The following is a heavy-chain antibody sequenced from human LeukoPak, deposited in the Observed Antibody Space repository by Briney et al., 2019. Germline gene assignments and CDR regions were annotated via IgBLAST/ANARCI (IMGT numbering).Heavy chain of an antibody. CDR1: GGSISSGGYS. D-gene: IGHD3-22*01. V-gene: IGHV4-30-2*01. Sequence: PSQTLSLTCAVPGGSISSGGYSWGWIRQPPGKGLEWIGYIYHSGSTYYNPSLKSRVTISVDRSKNQFSLKLSSVTAADTAVYYCARAPTDYYDSSGDDWYFDLWGRGTLVTVSS. J-gene: IGHJ2*01. CDR3: ARAPTDYYDSSGDDWYFDL. CDR2: IYHSGST.